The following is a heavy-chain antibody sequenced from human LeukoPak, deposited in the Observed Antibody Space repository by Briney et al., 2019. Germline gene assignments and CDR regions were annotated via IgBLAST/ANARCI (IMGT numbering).Heavy chain of an antibody. CDR1: GFNFSIYS. Sequence: GGSLRLSCAASGFNFSIYSMYWIRQAPGKGLEWVSSINSRSNQIHYADSVKGRFTISRDNAENSLYLQMNSLRADDSAMYYCARVHYGIDYWGQGTLVTVSS. CDR3: ARVHYGIDY. CDR2: INSRSNQI. J-gene: IGHJ4*02. D-gene: IGHD4-17*01. V-gene: IGHV3-21*01.